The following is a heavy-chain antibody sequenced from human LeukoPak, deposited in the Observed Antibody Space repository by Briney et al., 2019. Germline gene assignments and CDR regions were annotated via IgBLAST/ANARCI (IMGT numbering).Heavy chain of an antibody. Sequence: QSGGSLRLSCAASGFTFSTYSMSWVRQAPGKGLEWVSAISGSGGSTYYADSVKGRFTISRDNSKNTLYLQMNSLRAEDTAVYYCAKLVVGATYAFDIWGQGTMVTVSS. CDR1: GFTFSTYS. J-gene: IGHJ3*02. CDR2: ISGSGGST. CDR3: AKLVVGATYAFDI. V-gene: IGHV3-23*01. D-gene: IGHD1-26*01.